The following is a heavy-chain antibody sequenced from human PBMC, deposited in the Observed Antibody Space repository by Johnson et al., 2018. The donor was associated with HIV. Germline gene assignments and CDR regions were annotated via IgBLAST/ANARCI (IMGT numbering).Heavy chain of an antibody. CDR1: GFTFSSYV. CDR2: ISYDGSNK. V-gene: IGHV3-30*18. CDR3: AKDLDSSGYYSRTDAFDI. D-gene: IGHD3-22*01. Sequence: QEQLVVSGGGVVQPGRSLRLSCAASGFTFSSYVMHWVRQAPGKGLEWVAVISYDGSNKYYADSVKGRFTISRDNSKNTLYLQMNSLRAEDTAVYYCAKDLDSSGYYSRTDAFDIWGQGTMVTVSS. J-gene: IGHJ3*02.